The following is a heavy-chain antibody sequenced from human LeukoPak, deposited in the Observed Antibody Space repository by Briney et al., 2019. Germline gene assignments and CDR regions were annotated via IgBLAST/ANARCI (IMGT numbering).Heavy chain of an antibody. CDR3: ARGPYTSGWFSFDY. CDR1: GGSISSYY. CDR2: IYYSGST. J-gene: IGHJ4*02. V-gene: IGHV4-59*12. Sequence: PSETLSLTCTVSGGSISSYYWSWIRQPPGKGLEWIGYIYYSGSTNYNPSLKSRVTMSVDTSKNQFSLKLSSVTAADTAVYYCARGPYTSGWFSFDYWGQGTLVTVSS. D-gene: IGHD6-19*01.